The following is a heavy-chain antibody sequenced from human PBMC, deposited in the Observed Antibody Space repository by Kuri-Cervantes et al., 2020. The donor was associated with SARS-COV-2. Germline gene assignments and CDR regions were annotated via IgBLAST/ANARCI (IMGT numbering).Heavy chain of an antibody. Sequence: SVKVSCKASGGTFSSYAISWVRQAPGQGLEGMGGIIPIFGTANYAQKFQGRVTITTDESTSTAYMELSSLRSEDTAVYYCASGYSSGSHYYYYYMDVWGKGTTVTVSS. CDR3: ASGYSSGSHYYYYYMDV. CDR1: GGTFSSYA. J-gene: IGHJ6*03. D-gene: IGHD6-19*01. CDR2: IIPIFGTA. V-gene: IGHV1-69*05.